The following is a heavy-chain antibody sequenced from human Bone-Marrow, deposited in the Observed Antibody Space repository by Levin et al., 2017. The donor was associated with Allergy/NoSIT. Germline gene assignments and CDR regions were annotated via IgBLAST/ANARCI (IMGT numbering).Heavy chain of an antibody. J-gene: IGHJ4*02. V-gene: IGHV4-4*02. CDR3: AREMVRGVKVFDY. Sequence: KSSETLSLTCAVSGGSISSSNWWSWVRQPPGKGLEWIGEIYHSGSTNYNPSLKSRVTISVDKSKNQFSLKLSSVTAADTAVYYCAREMVRGVKVFDYWGQGTLVTVSS. CDR2: IYHSGST. D-gene: IGHD3-10*01. CDR1: GGSISSSNW.